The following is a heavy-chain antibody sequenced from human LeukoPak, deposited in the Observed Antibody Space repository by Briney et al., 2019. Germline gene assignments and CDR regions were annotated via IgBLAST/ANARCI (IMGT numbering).Heavy chain of an antibody. V-gene: IGHV1-69*13. Sequence: GASVKVSCKASGGTFSSYAISWVRQAPGQGLEWMGGIIPIFGTANYAQEFQGRVTITADESTSTAYMELSSLRSEDTAVYYCARALPISDYGGNSGLFDYWGQGTLVTVSS. CDR1: GGTFSSYA. CDR3: ARALPISDYGGNSGLFDY. D-gene: IGHD4-23*01. J-gene: IGHJ4*02. CDR2: IIPIFGTA.